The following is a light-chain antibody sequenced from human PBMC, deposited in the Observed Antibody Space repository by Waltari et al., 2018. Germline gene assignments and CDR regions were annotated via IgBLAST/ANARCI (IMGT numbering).Light chain of an antibody. CDR3: QSYDSSLSVVV. J-gene: IGLJ2*01. V-gene: IGLV1-40*01. CDR1: SSNIGAGHD. Sequence: QSVLTQPPSVSGAPGPRVTISCTGSSSNIGAGHDVHWYQHLPGTAPKLLIYGNTKRPSGVPDRFSGSKSGTSASLAITGLQAEDAADYYCQSYDSSLSVVVFGGGTELTVL. CDR2: GNT.